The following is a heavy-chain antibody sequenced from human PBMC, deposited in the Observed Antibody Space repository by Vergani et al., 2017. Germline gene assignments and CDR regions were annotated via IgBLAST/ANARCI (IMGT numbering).Heavy chain of an antibody. V-gene: IGHV1-69*18. Sequence: QVQLVQSGAEVKKPGSSVKVSCKASGGTFSSNSISWVRQAPGQGLEWMGRIIPIFGTTSYAQKFQGRVTITADESTSTAYMELSSLRSEDTAVYYCARGNGGKLHYYSYYGMDVWGQGTTVTVSS. CDR2: IIPIFGTT. CDR1: GGTFSSNS. J-gene: IGHJ6*02. D-gene: IGHD2-8*01. CDR3: ARGNGGKLHYYSYYGMDV.